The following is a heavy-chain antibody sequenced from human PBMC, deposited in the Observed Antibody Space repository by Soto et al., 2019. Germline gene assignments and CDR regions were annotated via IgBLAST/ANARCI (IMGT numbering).Heavy chain of an antibody. CDR1: GFIFSNAW. Sequence: EVHLVESGGGLVKPGGSLRLSCAASGFIFSNAWINWVRQAPGKGLEWVGRVKSKNDGGTTDFAAPVRGRFAISRDESKNMVYLEMNSLQTEDTAIYYCTTDSYMTPRRVRFAYWGHGPLVTVSS. J-gene: IGHJ4*01. D-gene: IGHD2-15*01. V-gene: IGHV3-15*07. CDR2: VKSKNDGGTT. CDR3: TTDSYMTPRRVRFAY.